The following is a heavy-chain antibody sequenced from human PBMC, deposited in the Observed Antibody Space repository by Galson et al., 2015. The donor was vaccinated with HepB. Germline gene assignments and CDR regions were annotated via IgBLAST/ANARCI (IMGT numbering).Heavy chain of an antibody. CDR3: AAWIQLWSPGIDY. CDR2: ISYDGSNK. V-gene: IGHV3-30-3*01. D-gene: IGHD5-18*01. Sequence: SLRLSCAASGFTFSSYAMHWVRQAPGKGLEWVAVISYDGSNKYYADSVKGRFTISRDNSKNTLYLQMNSLRAEDTAVYYCAAWIQLWSPGIDYWGQGTLVTVSS. CDR1: GFTFSSYA. J-gene: IGHJ4*02.